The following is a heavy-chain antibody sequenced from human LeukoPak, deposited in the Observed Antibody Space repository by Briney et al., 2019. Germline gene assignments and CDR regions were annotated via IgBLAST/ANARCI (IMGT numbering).Heavy chain of an antibody. Sequence: SETLSLTCAVSGSPISSGYYWGWIRQPPGKGLEWIGSIYHSGSTYYNPSLKSRVTISVDTSKNQFSLKLTSVTAADTAVYYCARMPTMETFHVWGQGTMVTVSS. CDR2: IYHSGST. J-gene: IGHJ3*01. CDR3: ARMPTMETFHV. CDR1: GSPISSGYY. V-gene: IGHV4-38-2*01. D-gene: IGHD3-10*01.